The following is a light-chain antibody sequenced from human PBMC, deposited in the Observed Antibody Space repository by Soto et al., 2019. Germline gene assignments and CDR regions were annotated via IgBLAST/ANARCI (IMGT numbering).Light chain of an antibody. CDR1: SSNVGGYNF. CDR3: CSYGGDRI. V-gene: IGLV2-23*02. CDR2: EVN. J-gene: IGLJ2*01. Sequence: QSVLTQPASVSGSPGQSIAISCTGTSSNVGGYNFVSWYQQHPGKAPKLLIYEVNKRPSGVSNRFSGSKSDNTASLTISGLQAEYEAEYYCCSYGGDRIFGGGTKVTVL.